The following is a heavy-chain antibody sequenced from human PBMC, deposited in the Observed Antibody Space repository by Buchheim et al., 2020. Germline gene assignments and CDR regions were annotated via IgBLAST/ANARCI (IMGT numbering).Heavy chain of an antibody. D-gene: IGHD3-3*01. J-gene: IGHJ6*03. CDR3: ARGQSHDYYYYYYYMDV. V-gene: IGHV1-8*01. CDR2: MNPNSGNT. CDR1: GYTFTSYD. Sequence: QVQLVQSGAEVKKPGASVKVSCKASGYTFTSYDINWVRQATGQGLEWMGWMNPNSGNTGYAQKFQGRVTMTRNTSISTAYIELSSLRSHDPAVYYWARGQSHDYYYYYYYMDVWGKGT.